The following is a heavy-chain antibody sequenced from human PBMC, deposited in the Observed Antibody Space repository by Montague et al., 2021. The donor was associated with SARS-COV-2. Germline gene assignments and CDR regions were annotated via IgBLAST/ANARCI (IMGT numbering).Heavy chain of an antibody. V-gene: IGHV2-70*01. J-gene: IGHJ6*02. CDR2: IDWDDDK. D-gene: IGHD3-10*01. CDR1: GFSLSTSGMC. CDR3: ARIWVVRGVIWVYGMDV. Sequence: PALVKPTQTLTLPCTFSGFSLSTSGMCVSWIRQPPGKALEWLALIDWDDDKYYSTSLKTRLTISKDTSKNQVVLTMTNMDPVDTATYYCARIWVVRGVIWVYGMDVWGQGTTVTVSS.